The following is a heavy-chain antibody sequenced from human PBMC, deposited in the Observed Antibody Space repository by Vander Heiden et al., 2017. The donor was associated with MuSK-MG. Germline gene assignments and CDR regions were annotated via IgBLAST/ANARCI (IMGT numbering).Heavy chain of an antibody. CDR1: GFTFSSYA. D-gene: IGHD6-13*01. CDR2: ISTSGRST. J-gene: IGHJ5*02. CDR3: ARSVESISWRNWFDP. Sequence: EVQLLESGGGLVQPGGSLRLSCAASGFTFSSYAMSWVRQAPAKGREWVSAISTSGRSTYYADSVKCRFTISRDNSKNTLYLQMNSRSAEDTAVYYWARSVESISWRNWFDPW. V-gene: IGHV3-23*01.